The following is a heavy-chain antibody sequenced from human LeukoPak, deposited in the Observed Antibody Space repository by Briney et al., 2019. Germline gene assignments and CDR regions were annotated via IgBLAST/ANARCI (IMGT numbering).Heavy chain of an antibody. D-gene: IGHD2-2*01. CDR3: ARASQTMGSTALNWFDP. V-gene: IGHV1-69*13. Sequence: ASVKVSCKASGGTFSSYAISWVRQAPGQGLEWMGGIIPIFGTANYAQKFQGRVTITADESTSTAYMELSSLRSEDTAVYYCARASQTMGSTALNWFDPWGQGTLVTVSS. J-gene: IGHJ5*02. CDR2: IIPIFGTA. CDR1: GGTFSSYA.